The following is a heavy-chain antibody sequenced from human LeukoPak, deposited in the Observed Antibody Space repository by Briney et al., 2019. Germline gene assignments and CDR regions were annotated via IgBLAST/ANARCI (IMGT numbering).Heavy chain of an antibody. Sequence: GESLKISCKGSAYSFTSYWIAWVRQMPGQGLEWMGIIYPGDSDTRYSPSFQGQVTISADKSIGTAYLQWSSLKASDTAMYYCARQDGDGLYFFDYWGQGTLVTVSS. CDR3: ARQDGDGLYFFDY. J-gene: IGHJ4*02. D-gene: IGHD5-12*01. CDR1: AYSFTSYW. V-gene: IGHV5-51*01. CDR2: IYPGDSDT.